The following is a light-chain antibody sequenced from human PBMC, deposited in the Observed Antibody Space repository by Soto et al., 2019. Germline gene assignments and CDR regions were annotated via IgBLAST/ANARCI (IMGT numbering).Light chain of an antibody. V-gene: IGLV2-14*01. CDR1: SSDVGGYNY. CDR2: DVT. CDR3: SSYTSSSTDV. J-gene: IGLJ1*01. Sequence: LTQPASVSGSPGQSITISCTGTSSDVGGYNYVSWYQQHPGKAPKLMIYDVTNRPSGVSNRFSGSKSGNTASLTISGLQAEDEADYYCSSYTSSSTDVFGTGTKVTV.